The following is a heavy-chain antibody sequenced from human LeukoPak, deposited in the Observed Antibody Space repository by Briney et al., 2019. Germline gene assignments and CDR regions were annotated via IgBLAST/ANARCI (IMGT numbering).Heavy chain of an antibody. D-gene: IGHD6-13*01. CDR3: ASWAGTAAGFSGPFDY. J-gene: IGHJ4*02. CDR2: ITGSGGNT. CDR1: GFTFSSYA. Sequence: GGSLRLSCAASGFTFSSYAMSWVRQTPGKGLDWVSTITGSGGNTYYADSVKGRFTISRDNSKNSLYLQMNSLRAEDTAVYYCASWAGTAAGFSGPFDYWGQGTLVTVSS. V-gene: IGHV3-23*01.